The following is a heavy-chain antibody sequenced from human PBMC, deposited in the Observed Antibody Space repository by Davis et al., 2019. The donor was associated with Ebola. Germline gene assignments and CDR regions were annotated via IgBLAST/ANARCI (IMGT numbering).Heavy chain of an antibody. V-gene: IGHV4-59*01. CDR1: GGFLSNFS. CDR3: AGDNVPALGAGGIDP. D-gene: IGHD1-26*01. CDR2: IHQSVTT. J-gene: IGHJ5*02. Sequence: PPQTLSPTCTLSGGFLSNFSWSWIRQPPGKGLEWLGAIHQSVTTDYNPSFKGRFSMSIDTSKNEFSLKLTSVTAADTAVYLCAGDNVPALGAGGIDPWGQGTLVTVSS.